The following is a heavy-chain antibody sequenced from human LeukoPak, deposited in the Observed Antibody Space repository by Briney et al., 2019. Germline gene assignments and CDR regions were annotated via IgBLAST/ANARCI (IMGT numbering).Heavy chain of an antibody. CDR1: GFTFSSYA. CDR3: AKVPLSSSGWDREYYFDY. J-gene: IGHJ4*02. CDR2: ISHDGSNK. V-gene: IGHV3-30-3*01. Sequence: PGGSLRLSCAASGFTFSSYAMHWVRQAPGKGLEWVAVISHDGSNKYYADSVKGRFTISRDNSKNTLYLQMNSLRAEDTAVYYCAKVPLSSSGWDREYYFDYWGQGTLVTVSS. D-gene: IGHD6-19*01.